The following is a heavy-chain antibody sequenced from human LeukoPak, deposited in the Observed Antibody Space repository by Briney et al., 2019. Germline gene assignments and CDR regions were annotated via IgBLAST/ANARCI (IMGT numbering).Heavy chain of an antibody. CDR1: GGSISSGSYY. V-gene: IGHV4-61*02. CDR2: IYTSGST. D-gene: IGHD2-21*02. Sequence: PSETLSLTCTVSGGSISSGSYYWSWIRQPAGKGLEWIGRIYTSGSTNYNPSLKSRVTISVDTSKNQFSLKLSSVTAADTAVYYCARVKAPVGADRLSMDVWGQGTTVTVSS. J-gene: IGHJ6*02. CDR3: ARVKAPVGADRLSMDV.